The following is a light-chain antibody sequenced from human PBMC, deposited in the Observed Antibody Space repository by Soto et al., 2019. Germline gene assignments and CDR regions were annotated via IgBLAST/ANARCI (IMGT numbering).Light chain of an antibody. CDR3: QQYGSSPRT. CDR1: PSLSSSY. Sequence: EIVLTQSPGTLSLSPGERATLSCRASPSLSSSYLAWYQQKPGQAPRLLIYAASIGATGIPDRFSGSGSGTDFTLTISRLEPEDFAVYYCQQYGSSPRTFGQGTKLEIK. V-gene: IGKV3-20*01. CDR2: AAS. J-gene: IGKJ2*01.